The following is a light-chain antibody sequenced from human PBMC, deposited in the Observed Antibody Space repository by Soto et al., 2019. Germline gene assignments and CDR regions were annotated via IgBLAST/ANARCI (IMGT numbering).Light chain of an antibody. V-gene: IGKV1-9*01. CDR1: QGINNY. CDR2: SAS. Sequence: DIRMTQSPSSLSASVGDSVTITCRASQGINNYLAWYQQKPGKVPVLLIYSASILQRGVPSRFSGSGSGTHFILTISNLQPEDFATYYCQQFNSLFGQGTRLEIK. J-gene: IGKJ5*01. CDR3: QQFNSL.